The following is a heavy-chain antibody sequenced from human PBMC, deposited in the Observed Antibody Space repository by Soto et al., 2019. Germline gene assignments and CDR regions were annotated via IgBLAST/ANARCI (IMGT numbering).Heavy chain of an antibody. CDR2: ISAYNGNT. J-gene: IGHJ6*02. CDR3: ARVHPPNSYSGSYYLDYYYGMDV. CDR1: GYTFTSYG. Sequence: QVQLVQSGAEVKKPGASVKVSCKASGYTFTSYGISWVRQAPGQGLEWMGWISAYNGNTNYAQKLQGRVTMTTDTSKSKAYMELRSLRSDDTAVYYCARVHPPNSYSGSYYLDYYYGMDVWGQGTTVTVSS. V-gene: IGHV1-18*01. D-gene: IGHD1-26*01.